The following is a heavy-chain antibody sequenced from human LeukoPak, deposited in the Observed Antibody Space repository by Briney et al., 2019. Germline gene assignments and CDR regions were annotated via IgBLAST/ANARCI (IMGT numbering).Heavy chain of an antibody. CDR3: TRVLGTDWPVDY. J-gene: IGHJ4*02. V-gene: IGHV3-49*03. Sequence: GGSLRLSCTASGFTFGDYAMIWFRQAPGKGLEWVGFIRSKAYGGTTEYAASVKGRFTISRDDSKSIAFLQMNSLKTEDTAVYYCTRVLGTDWPVDYWGQGTLVTVSS. CDR1: GFTFGDYA. CDR2: IRSKAYGGTT. D-gene: IGHD3-9*01.